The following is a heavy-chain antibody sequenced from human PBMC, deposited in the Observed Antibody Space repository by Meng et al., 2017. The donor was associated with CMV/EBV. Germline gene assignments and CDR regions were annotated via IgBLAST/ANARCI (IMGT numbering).Heavy chain of an antibody. CDR2: ITTSSSIM. J-gene: IGHJ6*02. Sequence: GESLKISCAASGFTFSSYSMTWVRQASGNGLEWVSYITTSSSIMYYADSVKGRFTISRDNAKNSLYLQMNSLRAEDTAVYYCARWEVWEWLSNTPYYYYGMDVWGQGTTVTVSS. CDR3: ARWEVWEWLSNTPYYYYGMDV. V-gene: IGHV3-48*04. D-gene: IGHD3-3*01. CDR1: GFTFSSYS.